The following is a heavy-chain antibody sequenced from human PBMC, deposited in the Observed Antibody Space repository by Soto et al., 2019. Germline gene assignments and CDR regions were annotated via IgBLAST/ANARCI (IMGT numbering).Heavy chain of an antibody. Sequence: GASVKVSCKASGYTFTGYYMHWVRQAPGQGLEWMGWINPNSGGTNYAQKFQGRVTMTRDTSISTAYMELSRLRSDDTAVYYCAREDEGATKRYHFGYPGQGNMVTVYS. D-gene: IGHD1-26*01. CDR2: INPNSGGT. CDR1: GYTFTGYY. CDR3: AREDEGATKRYHFGY. J-gene: IGHJ4*02. V-gene: IGHV1-2*02.